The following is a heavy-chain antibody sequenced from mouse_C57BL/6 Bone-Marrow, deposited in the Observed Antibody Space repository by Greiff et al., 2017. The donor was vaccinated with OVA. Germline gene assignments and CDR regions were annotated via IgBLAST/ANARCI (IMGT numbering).Heavy chain of an antibody. D-gene: IGHD1-1*01. V-gene: IGHV1-82*01. J-gene: IGHJ1*03. CDR3: ARRNYYGNFDV. CDR2: IYPGDGDT. CDR1: GYAFSSSW. Sequence: VQRVESGPELVKPGASVKISCKASGYAFSSSWMNWVKQRPGKGLEWIGRIYPGDGDTNYNGKFKGKATLTADKSSSTAYMQLSSLTSEDSAVYFCARRNYYGNFDVWGTGTTVTVSS.